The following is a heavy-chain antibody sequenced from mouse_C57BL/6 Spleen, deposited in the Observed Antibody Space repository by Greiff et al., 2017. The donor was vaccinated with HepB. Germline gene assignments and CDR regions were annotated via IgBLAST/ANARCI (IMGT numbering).Heavy chain of an antibody. CDR2: IYPRSGNT. D-gene: IGHD1-1*01. J-gene: IGHJ2*01. V-gene: IGHV1-81*01. Sequence: VKLVESGAELARPGASVKLSCKASGYTFTSYGISWVKQRTGQGLEWIGEIYPRSGNTYYNEKFKGKATLTADKSSSTAYMELRSLTSEDSAVYFCASITTVVADYWGQGTTLTVSS. CDR3: ASITTVVADY. CDR1: GYTFTSYG.